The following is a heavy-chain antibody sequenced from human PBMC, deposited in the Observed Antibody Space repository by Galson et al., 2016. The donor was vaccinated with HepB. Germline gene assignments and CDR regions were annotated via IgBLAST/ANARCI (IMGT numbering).Heavy chain of an antibody. CDR2: INVRNGET. Sequence: SVKVSCKASGYKFTDYAITWVRQAPGQGLEWMGWINVRNGETNSAQRLQGRVTMTRETSTSTVFLDLRRLRSDDPAMYFCARGRSMPYFDSWGQGTLVTFSS. V-gene: IGHV1-18*01. CDR1: GYKFTDYA. D-gene: IGHD2-2*01. J-gene: IGHJ4*02. CDR3: ARGRSMPYFDS.